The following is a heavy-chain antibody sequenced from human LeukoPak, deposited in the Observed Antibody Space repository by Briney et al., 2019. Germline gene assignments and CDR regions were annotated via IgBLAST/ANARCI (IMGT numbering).Heavy chain of an antibody. CDR1: GFTFSGYG. CDR2: ISYDGSNK. V-gene: IGHV3-30*18. Sequence: GGSLRLSCAASGFTFSGYGMHWVRQAPGKGLEWVAVISYDGSNKYYAHSVKRRVTISRDNSKNTLYLQMNSLRAEDTAVYYCAKDAYLDYWGQGTLVTVSS. J-gene: IGHJ4*02. CDR3: AKDAYLDY.